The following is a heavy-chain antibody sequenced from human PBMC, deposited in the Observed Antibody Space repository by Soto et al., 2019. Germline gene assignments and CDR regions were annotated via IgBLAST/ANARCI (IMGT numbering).Heavy chain of an antibody. Sequence: EVQLLESGGGLVQPGGSLRLSCAASGFTFSSYAMSWVRQAPGKGLEWVSVVSGSAGSTYYADSVKGRFTISRDNSKNTLYLQMNGLRAEDTAVYYCAKDASSGITSFDSWGRGTVVTVSS. V-gene: IGHV3-23*01. CDR3: AKDASSGITSFDS. J-gene: IGHJ2*01. CDR1: GFTFSSYA. D-gene: IGHD3-3*01. CDR2: VSGSAGST.